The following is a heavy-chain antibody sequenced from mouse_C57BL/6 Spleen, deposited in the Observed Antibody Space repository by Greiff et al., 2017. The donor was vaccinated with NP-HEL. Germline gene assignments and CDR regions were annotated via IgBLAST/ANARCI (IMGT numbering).Heavy chain of an antibody. CDR3: ARSVHYGSSAFDY. V-gene: IGHV1-50*01. D-gene: IGHD1-1*01. CDR1: GYTFTSYW. CDR2: IDPSDSYT. J-gene: IGHJ2*01. Sequence: QVQLQQPGAELVKPGASVKLSCKASGYTFTSYWMQWVKQRPGQGLEWIGEIDPSDSYTNYNQKFKGKATLTVDTSSSTAYLQLSSLTGEDSAVYYWARSVHYGSSAFDYWGQGTTLTVSS.